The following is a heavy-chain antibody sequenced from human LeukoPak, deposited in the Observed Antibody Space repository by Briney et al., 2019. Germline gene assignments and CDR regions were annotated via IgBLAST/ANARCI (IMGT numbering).Heavy chain of an antibody. CDR3: ATGIVVVVAATTAFDY. CDR1: GYTLTELS. J-gene: IGHJ4*02. CDR2: FDPEDGET. D-gene: IGHD2-15*01. V-gene: IGHV1-24*01. Sequence: ASVKVSCKVSGYTLTELSMHWVRQAPGKGLEWMGGFDPEDGETIYARKFQGRVTMTEDTSTDTAYMELSSLRSEDTAVYYCATGIVVVVAATTAFDYWGQGTLVTVSS.